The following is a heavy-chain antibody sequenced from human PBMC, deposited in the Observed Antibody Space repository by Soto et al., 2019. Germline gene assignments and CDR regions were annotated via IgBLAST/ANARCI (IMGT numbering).Heavy chain of an antibody. D-gene: IGHD3-9*01. J-gene: IGHJ4*02. CDR1: GGSISSSSYY. V-gene: IGHV4-39*01. CDR3: ARRPIPGYFDWFPVYYFDY. Sequence: QLQLQESGPGLVKPSETLSLTCTVSGGSISSSSYYWGWIRQPPGKGLEWIGSIYYSGSTYYNPSLKSRVTIPIDKSKNQCSLKLSYVTAAATAVYYGARRPIPGYFDWFPVYYFDYWGQGTLVTVSS. CDR2: IYYSGST.